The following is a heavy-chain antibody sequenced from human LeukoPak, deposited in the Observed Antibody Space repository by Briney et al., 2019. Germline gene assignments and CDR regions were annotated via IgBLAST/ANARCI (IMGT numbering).Heavy chain of an antibody. Sequence: ASVNVSCTASGYTFTIYYMHWVRQAPGQGLEWMGIINPSGGSTSYAQKFQGRVTMTRDTSTSTVYMELSSLRSEDTAVYYCARRNWVALMDYWGQGTLVTVSS. D-gene: IGHD5-12*01. CDR2: INPSGGST. J-gene: IGHJ4*02. V-gene: IGHV1-46*01. CDR3: ARRNWVALMDY. CDR1: GYTFTIYY.